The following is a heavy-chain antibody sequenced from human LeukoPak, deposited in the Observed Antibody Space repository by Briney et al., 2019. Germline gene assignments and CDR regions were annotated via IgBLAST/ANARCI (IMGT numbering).Heavy chain of an antibody. V-gene: IGHV1-18*01. D-gene: IGHD3-3*01. CDR1: GYTFTSYG. CDR3: ARARRLRFLEWTPDFDY. CDR2: ISAYSGNT. Sequence: GASVKVSCKASGYTFTSYGISWVRQAPGQGLEWMGWISAYSGNTNYAQKVQGRVTMTTHTSTSTAYMELRSLRSDDTAVYYCARARRLRFLEWTPDFDYWGQGTLVTVSS. J-gene: IGHJ4*02.